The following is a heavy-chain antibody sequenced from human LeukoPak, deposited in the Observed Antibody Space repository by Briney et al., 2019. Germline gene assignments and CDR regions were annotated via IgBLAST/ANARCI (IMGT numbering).Heavy chain of an antibody. J-gene: IGHJ6*03. D-gene: IGHD3-16*01. CDR3: GRAGFGTAYNRFYYYMDV. CDR1: NYPITSDYY. V-gene: IGHV4-38-2*01. Sequence: SETLSLTCAVSNYPITSDYYWVWIRQPPGQGLEWIGQIFHSGIAHYNPSLRSRVTMSVDTSRSQFSVNLNSVTAADTAVYFCGRAGFGTAYNRFYYYMDVWGKGTTVTVSS. CDR2: IFHSGIA.